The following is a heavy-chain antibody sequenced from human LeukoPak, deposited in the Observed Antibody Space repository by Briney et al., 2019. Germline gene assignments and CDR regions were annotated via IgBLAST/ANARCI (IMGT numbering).Heavy chain of an antibody. J-gene: IGHJ3*02. CDR2: INHSGST. D-gene: IGHD2-21*01. CDR3: ARATGDDAFDI. V-gene: IGHV4-39*07. CDR1: GGSISSGGYY. Sequence: SETLSLTCTVSGGSISSGGYYWSWIRQPPGKGLEWIGEINHSGSTNYNPSLKSRVTISVDTSKNQFSLKLSSVTAADTAVYYCARATGDDAFDIWGQGTMVTVSS.